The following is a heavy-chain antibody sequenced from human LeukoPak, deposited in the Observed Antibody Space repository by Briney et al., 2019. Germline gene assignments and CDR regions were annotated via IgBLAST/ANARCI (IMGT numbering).Heavy chain of an antibody. Sequence: PGGSLRLSCAASGFTFSSYWMHWVRQAPGKGLVWVSRINSDGSSTSYADSVKGRFTISRDNAKNSLHLQMNSLRAEDTALYYCARDPPDYEAYAFDIWGQGTMVTVSS. CDR1: GFTFSSYW. J-gene: IGHJ3*02. D-gene: IGHD4-17*01. CDR3: ARDPPDYEAYAFDI. V-gene: IGHV3-74*01. CDR2: INSDGSST.